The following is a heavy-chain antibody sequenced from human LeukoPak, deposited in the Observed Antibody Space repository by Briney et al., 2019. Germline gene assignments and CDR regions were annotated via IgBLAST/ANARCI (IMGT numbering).Heavy chain of an antibody. Sequence: GGSLRLSCAASGFTFSSYWMSWVRQAPGKGLEWVANIKQDGSEKYYVDSVKGRFTISRDNAKNSLYLQMNSLRAEDTAVYYCARGSVVVVPAAMDRGFDYWGQGTLVTVSS. J-gene: IGHJ4*02. V-gene: IGHV3-7*03. CDR1: GFTFSSYW. CDR2: IKQDGSEK. D-gene: IGHD2-2*01. CDR3: ARGSVVVVPAAMDRGFDY.